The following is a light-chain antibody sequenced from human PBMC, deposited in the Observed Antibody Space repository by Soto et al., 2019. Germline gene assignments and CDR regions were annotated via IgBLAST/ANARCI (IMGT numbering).Light chain of an antibody. J-gene: IGLJ1*01. Sequence: QSVLTQPPSASGSPGQSVAISCTGTRSDVGGYNYVSWYQQHPGKAPKLMIYEVNKRPSGVPDRFSGSKSGNTASLTVSGLQAEDEAYYYCSSYAGSSNVFGTGTKLTVL. CDR1: RSDVGGYNY. CDR3: SSYAGSSNV. CDR2: EVN. V-gene: IGLV2-8*01.